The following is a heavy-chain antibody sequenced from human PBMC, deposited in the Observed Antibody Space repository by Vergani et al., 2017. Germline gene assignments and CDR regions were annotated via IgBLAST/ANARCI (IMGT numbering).Heavy chain of an antibody. CDR3: GKGRRGMAAAGT. Sequence: EVQLLESGGGLVQPGGSLRLSCAASGFTFSSYALSWVRQPPGKGLEWVSAISGSGGSTYYADSVKGRFTISRDNSKNTLYLQMNSLRAEDTAVYYCGKGRRGMAAAGTWGQGTLVTVSS. D-gene: IGHD6-13*01. CDR1: GFTFSSYA. CDR2: ISGSGGST. V-gene: IGHV3-23*01. J-gene: IGHJ4*02.